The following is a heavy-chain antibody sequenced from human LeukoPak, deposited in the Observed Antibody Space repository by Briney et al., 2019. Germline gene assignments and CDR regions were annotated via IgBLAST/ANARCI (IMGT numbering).Heavy chain of an antibody. J-gene: IGHJ4*02. CDR3: ARGPATYYYDSSGYAPFDY. V-gene: IGHV3-33*01. CDR1: GFTFSSYG. D-gene: IGHD3-22*01. CDR2: IWYGGSNK. Sequence: PGGSLRLSCAASGFTFSSYGMHWVRQAPGKGLEWVAVIWYGGSNKYYADSVKGRFTISRDNSKNTLYLQMNSLRAEDTAVYYCARGPATYYYDSSGYAPFDYWGQGTLVTVSS.